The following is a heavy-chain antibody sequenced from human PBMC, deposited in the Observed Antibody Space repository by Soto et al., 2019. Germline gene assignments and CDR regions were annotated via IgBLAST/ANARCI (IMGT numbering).Heavy chain of an antibody. CDR1: GGSFSGYY. CDR2: INHSGST. V-gene: IGHV4-34*01. Sequence: QVQLQQWGAGLLKPSETLSLPCAVYGGSFSGYYWRWIRQPPGKGLEWIGEINHSGSTNYNPSLKSRVTISVDTSKNQFSLKLSSVTAADTAVYYCARGGAVAMRGYYYYYYGMDVWGQGTTVTVSS. CDR3: ARGGAVAMRGYYYYYYGMDV. D-gene: IGHD6-19*01. J-gene: IGHJ6*02.